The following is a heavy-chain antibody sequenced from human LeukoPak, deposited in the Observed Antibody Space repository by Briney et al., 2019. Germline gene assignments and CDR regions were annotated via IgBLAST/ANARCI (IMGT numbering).Heavy chain of an antibody. CDR2: IIPIFGTA. V-gene: IGHV1-69*13. CDR3: ARGGSSSGDYFDY. D-gene: IGHD3-22*01. J-gene: IGHJ4*02. Sequence: ASVKVSFKASGGTFSSYAISWVRQAPGQGLEWMGGIIPIFGTANYAQKFQGRVTITADESTSTAYMELSSLRSEDTAVYYCARGGSSSGDYFDYWGQGTLVTVSS. CDR1: GGTFSSYA.